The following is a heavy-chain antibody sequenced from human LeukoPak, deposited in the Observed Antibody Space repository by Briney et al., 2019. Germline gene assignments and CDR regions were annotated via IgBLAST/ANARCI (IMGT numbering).Heavy chain of an antibody. V-gene: IGHV3-43*02. CDR3: ARDHYDSSGSLFDY. J-gene: IGHJ4*02. D-gene: IGHD3-22*01. Sequence: PGGSLRLSCGASGFTFNDYAMHWVRQSRGKGLEWVSLISGYGGSTYYVGSVKGRFTISRDNSKNSLYLQMNSLRTEDTALYYCARDHYDSSGSLFDYWGQGTLVIVSS. CDR1: GFTFNDYA. CDR2: ISGYGGST.